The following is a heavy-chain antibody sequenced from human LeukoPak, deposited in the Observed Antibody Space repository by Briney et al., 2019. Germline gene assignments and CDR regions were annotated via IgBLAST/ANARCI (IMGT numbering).Heavy chain of an antibody. CDR2: ISRNSGSI. J-gene: IGHJ3*02. V-gene: IGHV3-9*03. D-gene: IGHD6-6*01. CDR1: GFTFADYA. Sequence: GGSLRLSCAASGFTFADYAMHWVRQAPGKGLEWVSGISRNSGSIGYADSFKGRFTISRDNAKNSLYLQMNSLRAEDMALYYCAKSSDWSYSSSSGAFDIWGQGTMVTVSS. CDR3: AKSSDWSYSSSSGAFDI.